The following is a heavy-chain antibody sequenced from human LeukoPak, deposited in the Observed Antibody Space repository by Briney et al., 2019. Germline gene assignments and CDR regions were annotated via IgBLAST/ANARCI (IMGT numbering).Heavy chain of an antibody. J-gene: IGHJ5*01. D-gene: IGHD3-10*01. CDR3: ARDRAVSWFDS. Sequence: GGSLTLSCAASGLTFSSHGFHWVRQAPGKGLEWVTFISLDGSKKSYADSVKGRFTFSRDDSKNTLYLEMNSLRAEDTAVYYCARDRAVSWFDSWGLGTLVTVSS. V-gene: IGHV3-33*05. CDR2: ISLDGSKK. CDR1: GLTFSSHG.